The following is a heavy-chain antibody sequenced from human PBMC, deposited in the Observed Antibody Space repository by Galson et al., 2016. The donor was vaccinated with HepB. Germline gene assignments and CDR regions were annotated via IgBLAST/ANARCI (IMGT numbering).Heavy chain of an antibody. V-gene: IGHV4-39*01. D-gene: IGHD5-18*01. CDR3: AQLWFYLQH. Sequence: SETLSLTCTVSGGSINTSSYYWGWIRQPPGKGLEWIGIIYYGRNTYYNPSLKSRVTISVDTSKNQFSLKLSSVTAADTAVYYCAQLWFYLQHWGQGTLVTVSS. CDR1: GGSINTSSYY. J-gene: IGHJ1*01. CDR2: IYYGRNT.